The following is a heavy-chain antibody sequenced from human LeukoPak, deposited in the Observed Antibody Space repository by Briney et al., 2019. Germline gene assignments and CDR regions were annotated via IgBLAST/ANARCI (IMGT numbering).Heavy chain of an antibody. CDR2: ISSSSSSI. CDR1: GFTFSSYS. CDR3: FPDPGGMDV. V-gene: IGHV3-21*01. Sequence: KSGGSLRLSCAASGFTFSSYSMNWVRQAPGKGLEWVSSISSSSSSIYYADSVKGRFTISRDNAKNSLYLQMNSLRAEDTAVYYCFPDPGGMDVWGQGTTVTVSS. J-gene: IGHJ6*02.